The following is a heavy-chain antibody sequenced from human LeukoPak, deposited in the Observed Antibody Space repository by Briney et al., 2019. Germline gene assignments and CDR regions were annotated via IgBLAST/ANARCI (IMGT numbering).Heavy chain of an antibody. Sequence: GGSLRLSCAASGFAFSSYAMSWVRQAPGKGLEWVSVISGSGGSTYYADSVKGRFTISRDNSKNTLYLQMNSLRAEDTAVYYCTKVPGVYCSGGSCYVDYWGQGTLVTVSS. CDR2: ISGSGGST. CDR1: GFAFSSYA. D-gene: IGHD2-15*01. CDR3: TKVPGVYCSGGSCYVDY. J-gene: IGHJ4*02. V-gene: IGHV3-23*01.